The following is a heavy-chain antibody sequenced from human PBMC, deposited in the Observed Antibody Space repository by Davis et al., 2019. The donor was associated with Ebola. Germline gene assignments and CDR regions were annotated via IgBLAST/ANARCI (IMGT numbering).Heavy chain of an antibody. CDR2: IRSKANSYAT. D-gene: IGHD4-17*01. Sequence: GESLKISCAASGFTFSGSAMHWVRQASGKGLEWVGRIRSKANSYATAYAASVKGRFTISRDDSKNTAYLQMNSLKTEDTAVYYCTTTTTVTDGWGQGTLVTVSS. V-gene: IGHV3-73*01. CDR3: TTTTTVTDG. J-gene: IGHJ4*02. CDR1: GFTFSGSA.